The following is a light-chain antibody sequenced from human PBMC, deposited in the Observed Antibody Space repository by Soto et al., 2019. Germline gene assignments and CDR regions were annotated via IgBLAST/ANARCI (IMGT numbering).Light chain of an antibody. Sequence: EIVLTQSPGTLSLSPGERATLSCRASQSVSSSYLAWYQQKPGQAPRLLIYGASSRATGIPDRFSGSGSGTEFTLTISSLKSEDFAVYYCQQYNNWPLTFGGGTKVDIK. CDR3: QQYNNWPLT. CDR1: QSVSSSY. V-gene: IGKV3-20*01. J-gene: IGKJ4*01. CDR2: GAS.